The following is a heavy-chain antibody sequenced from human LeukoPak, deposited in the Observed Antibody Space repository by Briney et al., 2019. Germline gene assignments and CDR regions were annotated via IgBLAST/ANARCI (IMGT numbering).Heavy chain of an antibody. CDR1: GYIFGKYA. CDR3: SGSDNYFDY. V-gene: IGHV3-49*04. D-gene: IGHD1-26*01. J-gene: IGHJ4*02. Sequence: GGSLRLSCTGSGYIFGKYALIWVRRAPGKGLEWVGFIGSKASGGATEYDASVKGRFTISRDDSKNTAYLEMNSLRSDDTGVYYCSGSDNYFDYWGQGTLVTVSS. CDR2: IGSKASGGAT.